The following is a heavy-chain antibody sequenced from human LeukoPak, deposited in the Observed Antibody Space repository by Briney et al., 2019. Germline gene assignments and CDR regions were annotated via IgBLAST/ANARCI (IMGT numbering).Heavy chain of an antibody. V-gene: IGHV3-7*01. CDR2: IKPDGSEK. J-gene: IGHJ4*02. CDR3: ARERMYSGSGSTYPYYDY. D-gene: IGHD3-10*01. CDR1: GFTFSGYW. Sequence: TGGSLRLSCAASGFTFSGYWMSGVRRSPGKGLEGVANIKPDGSEKYFMDSVKGRFTISRDNAKNALYLEMNSLRAEDTAEYFCARERMYSGSGSTYPYYDYWGQGTLVTVSS.